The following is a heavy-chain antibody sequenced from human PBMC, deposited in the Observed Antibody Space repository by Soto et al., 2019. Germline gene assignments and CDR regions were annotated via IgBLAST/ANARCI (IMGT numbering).Heavy chain of an antibody. V-gene: IGHV3-33*01. CDR3: ARAQNYPLTGAAGEAFDI. Sequence: GGSLRLSCAASGFTFSSYGMHWVRQAPGKGLEWVAVIWYDGSNKYYADSVNGRFTISRDNSKNTLYLQMNSLRAEDTAVYYCARAQNYPLTGAAGEAFDIWGQGTMVTVSS. D-gene: IGHD7-27*01. CDR2: IWYDGSNK. J-gene: IGHJ3*02. CDR1: GFTFSSYG.